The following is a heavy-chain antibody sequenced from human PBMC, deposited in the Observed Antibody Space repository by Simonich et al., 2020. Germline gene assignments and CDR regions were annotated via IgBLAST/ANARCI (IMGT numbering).Heavy chain of an antibody. CDR1: GFTFSSYD. Sequence: EVQLVESGGGLVQPGGSLRLSCAASGFTFSSYDMHWVRQDKGKGLEWVSAICTAGDTYYPGSVKGRFTISRENAKNSFYLQMNSLRAGDTAVYYCARGGYSGSYNWFDPWGQGTLVTVSS. CDR2: ICTAGDT. J-gene: IGHJ5*02. V-gene: IGHV3-13*01. CDR3: ARGGYSGSYNWFDP. D-gene: IGHD1-26*01.